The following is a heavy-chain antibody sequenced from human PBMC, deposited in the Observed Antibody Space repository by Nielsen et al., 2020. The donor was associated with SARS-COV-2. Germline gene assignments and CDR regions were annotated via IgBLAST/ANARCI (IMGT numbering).Heavy chain of an antibody. Sequence: ASVKVSCKASGYTFTSYGISWVRQAPGQGLEWMGWISAYNGNTNYAQKLQGRVTMTRNTSISTAYMELSSLRSEDTAVYYCARARITMIVVVNAFDIWGQGTMVTVSS. CDR2: ISAYNGNT. V-gene: IGHV1-18*01. D-gene: IGHD3-22*01. J-gene: IGHJ3*02. CDR1: GYTFTSYG. CDR3: ARARITMIVVVNAFDI.